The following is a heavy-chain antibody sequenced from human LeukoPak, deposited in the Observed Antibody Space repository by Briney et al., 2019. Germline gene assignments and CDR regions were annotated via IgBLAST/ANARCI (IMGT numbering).Heavy chain of an antibody. Sequence: PSQTLSLTCTVSGGSISSGSYYWSWIRQSAGRGLEWIGRIYTSGSTNYNPSLKSRVIMSIDTSKNQFSLKLSSVTAADTAVYYCARDQSWEKPFDYWGQGTLVTVSS. CDR3: ARDQSWEKPFDY. D-gene: IGHD1-26*01. CDR2: IYTSGST. J-gene: IGHJ4*02. CDR1: GGSISSGSYY. V-gene: IGHV4-61*02.